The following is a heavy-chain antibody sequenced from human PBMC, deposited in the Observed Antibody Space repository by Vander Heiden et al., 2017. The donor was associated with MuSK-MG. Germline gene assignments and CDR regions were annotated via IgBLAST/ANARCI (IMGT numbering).Heavy chain of an antibody. Sequence: EVQLVESGGVVVQPGGSLRLSCAASGFTFDDYAMHWVRQAPGKGLEWVSLISWDGGSTYYADSVKGRFTISRDNSKNSLYLQMKSLRAEETALYYCAKGARYNWNDVREYYYMDVWGQGTTVTVSS. D-gene: IGHD1-20*01. CDR3: AKGARYNWNDVREYYYMDV. V-gene: IGHV3-43D*04. J-gene: IGHJ6*03. CDR2: ISWDGGST. CDR1: GFTFDDYA.